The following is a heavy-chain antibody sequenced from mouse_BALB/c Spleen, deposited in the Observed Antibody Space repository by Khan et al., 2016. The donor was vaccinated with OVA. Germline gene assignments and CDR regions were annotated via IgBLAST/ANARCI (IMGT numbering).Heavy chain of an antibody. V-gene: IGHV2-2*02. Sequence: QVQLKQSGPGLVQPSQSLSITCTVSGFSLTNYSVHWVRQSPGKGLEWLGVIWSAGSTDYNAAFISRLTIRKDNSRSQVFFKMNSLQPNDTAIYYGARRGYDYGRGALFAYWGQGPLVTVSA. CDR3: ARRGYDYGRGALFAY. D-gene: IGHD2-4*01. CDR1: GFSLTNYS. J-gene: IGHJ3*01. CDR2: IWSAGST.